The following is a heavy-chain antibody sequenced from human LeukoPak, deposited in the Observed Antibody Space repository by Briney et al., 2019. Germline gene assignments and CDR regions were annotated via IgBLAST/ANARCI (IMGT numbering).Heavy chain of an antibody. Sequence: GASVKVSCKASRYTFTNYYMHWVRQAPGKGPEWMGVINPSAGRTTYAQRFQGRVTMTWDTSTATVYMELSSLRSEDTAVYYCAREKVGYYSGMDVWGQGTTVTVSS. CDR1: RYTFTNYY. D-gene: IGHD2-2*01. CDR2: INPSAGRT. V-gene: IGHV1-46*01. J-gene: IGHJ6*02. CDR3: AREKVGYYSGMDV.